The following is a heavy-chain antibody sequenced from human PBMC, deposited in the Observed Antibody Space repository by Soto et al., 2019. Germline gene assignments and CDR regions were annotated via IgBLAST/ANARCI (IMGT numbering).Heavy chain of an antibody. Sequence: PXETLSLTCAFSVYSISSGYYWGWIRQPPGKGLEWIGSIYHSGSTYYNPSLKSRVTISVDRSKNQFSLKLSSVTAADTAVYYCASRAVAGFEYWGQGTLVSVSS. CDR3: ASRAVAGFEY. CDR1: VYSISSGYY. J-gene: IGHJ4*02. D-gene: IGHD6-13*01. V-gene: IGHV4-38-2*01. CDR2: IYHSGST.